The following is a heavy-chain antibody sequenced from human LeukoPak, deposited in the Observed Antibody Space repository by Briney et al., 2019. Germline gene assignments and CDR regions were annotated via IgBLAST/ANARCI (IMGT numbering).Heavy chain of an antibody. Sequence: GGSLRLSCAASGFTFSSYGMHWVRQAPGKGLEWVAVISYDGSNKNYADSVKGRFTISRDNSKNTLYLQMNSLRAEDTAVYYCAKGYSSSWYGYYFDYWGQGTLVTVSS. D-gene: IGHD6-13*01. J-gene: IGHJ4*02. CDR2: ISYDGSNK. CDR3: AKGYSSSWYGYYFDY. V-gene: IGHV3-30*18. CDR1: GFTFSSYG.